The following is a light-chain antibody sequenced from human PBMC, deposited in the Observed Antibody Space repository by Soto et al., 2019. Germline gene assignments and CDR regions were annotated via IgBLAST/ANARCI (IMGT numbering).Light chain of an antibody. V-gene: IGLV2-23*03. J-gene: IGLJ2*01. CDR3: CSYAGSSTFHVV. Sequence: QSALTQPASVSGSPGQSITISCTGTSSDVGSYNLVSWYQQHPGKAPKLMIYEGSKRPSGVSNRFSGSKSGNTASLTISGLQAEDAADYYCCSYAGSSTFHVVFGGGTKLTVL. CDR1: SSDVGSYNL. CDR2: EGS.